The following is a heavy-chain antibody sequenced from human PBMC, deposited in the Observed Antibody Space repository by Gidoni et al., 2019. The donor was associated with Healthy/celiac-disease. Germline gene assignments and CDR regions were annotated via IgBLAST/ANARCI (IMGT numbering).Heavy chain of an antibody. V-gene: IGHV1-69*08. Sequence: QVQLVQSGAEVKKPGSSVQVSCKASGGTFSSYTISWVRQAPGQGLEWMGRIIPILGIANYAQKFQGRVTITADKSTSTAYMELSSLRSEDTAVYYCARDPGIAVAGLLDYWGQGTLVTVSS. CDR1: GGTFSSYT. CDR2: IIPILGIA. D-gene: IGHD6-19*01. CDR3: ARDPGIAVAGLLDY. J-gene: IGHJ4*02.